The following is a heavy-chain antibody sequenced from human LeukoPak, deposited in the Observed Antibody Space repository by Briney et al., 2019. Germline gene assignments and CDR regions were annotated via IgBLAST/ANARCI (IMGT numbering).Heavy chain of an antibody. Sequence: SETLSLTCAVSGGSISGHYWSWIRQPPGKGLEWIGYIYYSGKTYYGSSLRSRVTISVDTSKNHFSLKLTSVTAADTAVYYCARLLDNDSSGDPDTFDMWGQGTMVTVSP. J-gene: IGHJ3*02. V-gene: IGHV4-59*11. CDR2: IYYSGKT. D-gene: IGHD3-22*01. CDR3: ARLLDNDSSGDPDTFDM. CDR1: GGSISGHY.